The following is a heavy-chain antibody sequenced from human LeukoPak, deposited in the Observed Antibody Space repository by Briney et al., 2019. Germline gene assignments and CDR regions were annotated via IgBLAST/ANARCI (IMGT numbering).Heavy chain of an antibody. CDR2: MRSKTDGGTT. V-gene: IGHV3-15*01. D-gene: IGHD1-26*01. J-gene: IGHJ4*02. Sequence: PGGSLRLSCAASGFSFTNAWMTWVRQAPGKGLEWVGRMRSKTDGGTTDYAAPVKGRFTISRDHSKNTLYLQMNSLKTENTAVYYCSTDLYSGSYSGHWGQGTLVTVSS. CDR1: GFSFTNAW. CDR3: STDLYSGSYSGH.